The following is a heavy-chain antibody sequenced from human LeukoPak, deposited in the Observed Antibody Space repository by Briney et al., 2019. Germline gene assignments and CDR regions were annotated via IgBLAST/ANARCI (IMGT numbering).Heavy chain of an antibody. CDR2: IYHSGST. CDR1: GYFISSGYY. V-gene: IGHV4-38-2*01. J-gene: IGHJ4*02. Sequence: SETLSLTCAVSGYFISSGYYWGWIRQPPGKGLEWIGSIYHSGSTYYNPSLKSRVTISVDTSKNQFSLKLSSVTAADTAVYYCARYGSAETFDYWGQGTLVTVSS. CDR3: ARYGSAETFDY. D-gene: IGHD3-10*01.